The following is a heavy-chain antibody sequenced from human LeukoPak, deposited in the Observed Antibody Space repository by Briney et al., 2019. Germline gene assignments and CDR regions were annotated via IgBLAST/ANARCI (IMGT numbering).Heavy chain of an antibody. CDR3: ARGGTSGYSYGPFDY. J-gene: IGHJ4*02. CDR2: ISAYNGNT. Sequence: ASVKVSCKASGYTFTSHGISWVRQAPGQGLEWMGWISAYNGNTNYAQKLQGRVTMTTDTSTSTAYMELRSLRSDDTAVYYCARGGTSGYSYGPFDYWGQGTLVTVSS. V-gene: IGHV1-18*01. D-gene: IGHD5-18*01. CDR1: GYTFTSHG.